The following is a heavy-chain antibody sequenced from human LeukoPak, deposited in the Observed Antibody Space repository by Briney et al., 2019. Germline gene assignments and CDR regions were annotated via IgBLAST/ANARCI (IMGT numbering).Heavy chain of an antibody. D-gene: IGHD6-19*01. CDR2: INHSGST. V-gene: IGHV4-34*01. CDR3: ARGSSGWYYFDY. J-gene: IGHJ4*02. Sequence: SETLSLTCAVYGGSFSGYYWSWIRQPPGKGLEWIGEINHSGSTNYNPSLKSRVAISVDTSKNQFSLKLSSVTAADTAVYYCARGSSGWYYFDYWGQGTLVTVSS. CDR1: GGSFSGYY.